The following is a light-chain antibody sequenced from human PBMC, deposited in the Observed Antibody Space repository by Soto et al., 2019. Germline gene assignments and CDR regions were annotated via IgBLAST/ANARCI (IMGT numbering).Light chain of an antibody. CDR3: SSYTSSSTLE. CDR2: DVS. Sequence: QSALTQPASVSGSPGQSITISCTGTSSDVGGYNYVSWYQQHPGKAPKLMIYDVSNRPSGVSNRFSGSKSGNTASLPISGLQAEDEADYYCSSYTSSSTLEFGGGTKLTVL. V-gene: IGLV2-14*01. J-gene: IGLJ2*01. CDR1: SSDVGGYNY.